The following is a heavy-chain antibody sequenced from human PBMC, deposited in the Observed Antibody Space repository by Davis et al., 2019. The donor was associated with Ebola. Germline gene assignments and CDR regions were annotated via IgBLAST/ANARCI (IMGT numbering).Heavy chain of an antibody. V-gene: IGHV1-2*04. CDR3: ARGSWWLRVYYYYGMDV. Sequence: ASVKVSCKASGYTFTGYYMHWVRQAPGQGLEWMGWINPNSGGTNYAQKFQGWVTMTRDTSISTAYMELSRLRSDDTAVYYCARGSWWLRVYYYYGMDVWGQGTTVTVSS. CDR1: GYTFTGYY. D-gene: IGHD5-12*01. J-gene: IGHJ6*02. CDR2: INPNSGGT.